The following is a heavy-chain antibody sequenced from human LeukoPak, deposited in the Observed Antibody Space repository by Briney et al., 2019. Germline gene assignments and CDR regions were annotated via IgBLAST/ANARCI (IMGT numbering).Heavy chain of an antibody. Sequence: PGGSLRLSCAASGFTFSSDGMHWVRQAPGKGLEWVSVISYDGTNKYYADSVKGRFTISRDNSKNTLYLQMNSLRAEDTAVYYCAKADSYGSGSYYLLDYWGQGTLVTVSS. J-gene: IGHJ4*02. CDR3: AKADSYGSGSYYLLDY. D-gene: IGHD3-10*01. V-gene: IGHV3-30*18. CDR2: ISYDGTNK. CDR1: GFTFSSDG.